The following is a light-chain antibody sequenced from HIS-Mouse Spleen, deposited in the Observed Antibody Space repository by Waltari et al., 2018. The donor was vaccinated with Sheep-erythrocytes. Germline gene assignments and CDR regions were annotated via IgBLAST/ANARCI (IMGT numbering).Light chain of an antibody. CDR1: SSDVGGYNY. J-gene: IGLJ1*01. Sequence: QSALTQPRSVSGSPGQSVTISCTGTSSDVGGYNYVSWYQQHPGKAPKLMIYDVSKRPSGVPDRFSCSKSGNTASLTISRLQAEDEADYYCCSYAGSYNHVFATGTKVTVL. V-gene: IGLV2-11*01. CDR3: CSYAGSYNHV. CDR2: DVS.